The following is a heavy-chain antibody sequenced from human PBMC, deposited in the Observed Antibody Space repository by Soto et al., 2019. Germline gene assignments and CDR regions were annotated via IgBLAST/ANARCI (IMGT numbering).Heavy chain of an antibody. V-gene: IGHV3-30*02. D-gene: IGHD6-13*01. J-gene: IGHJ4*02. CDR1: GFRFSSYG. CDR3: ATDGTAAVADN. Sequence: GGSLRLSCAASGFRFSSYGMHWVRQAPGEGLQWVGFIRYDGSNSYYADSMKGRLSISRDNSKNTLYLQMSSLTAEDTAVYYCATDGTAAVADNWGQGTLVTVSS. CDR2: IRYDGSNS.